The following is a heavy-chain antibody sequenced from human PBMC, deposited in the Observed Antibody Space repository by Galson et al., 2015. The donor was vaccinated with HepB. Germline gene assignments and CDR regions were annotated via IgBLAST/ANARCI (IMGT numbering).Heavy chain of an antibody. CDR3: ARGRSLENSYGRNWFDP. D-gene: IGHD5-18*01. V-gene: IGHV3-30-3*01. J-gene: IGHJ5*02. Sequence: SLRLSCAASGFTFSSYAMHWVRQAPGKGLEWVAVISYDGSNKYYADSVKGRFTISRDNSKNTLYLQMNSLRAEDTAVYYCARGRSLENSYGRNWFDPWGQGTLVTVSS. CDR1: GFTFSSYA. CDR2: ISYDGSNK.